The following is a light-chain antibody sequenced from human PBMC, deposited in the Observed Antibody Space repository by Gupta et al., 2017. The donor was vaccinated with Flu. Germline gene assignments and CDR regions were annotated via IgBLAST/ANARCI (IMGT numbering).Light chain of an antibody. CDR1: HSVLYSSNNKNY. V-gene: IGKV4-1*01. CDR3: QQFYSGPPT. Sequence: MSQSADSLAVSRGESSAVNCKSSHSVLYSSNNKNYLTWYQQKPGQPPKLLIYWASTRESGVPDRFSGSGSGTDFTLTISRLQADDVAVYYCQQFYSGPPTFGRGTKVEIK. J-gene: IGKJ1*01. CDR2: WAS.